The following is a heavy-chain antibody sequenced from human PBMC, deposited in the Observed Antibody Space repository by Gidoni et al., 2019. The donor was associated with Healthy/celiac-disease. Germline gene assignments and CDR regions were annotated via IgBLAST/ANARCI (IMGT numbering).Heavy chain of an antibody. Sequence: EVQLVEPGGGLVQHGRSLRLSATASGVSFADYAMNWGRQDPGKGVEWVSGMSWNSGSIGYADSVKDRFTISRDNAKNSLYLQMNSLRAEDTALYYCAKGGFDYYDSSGYYDYWGQGTLVTVSS. J-gene: IGHJ4*02. CDR2: MSWNSGSI. CDR3: AKGGFDYYDSSGYYDY. CDR1: GVSFADYA. D-gene: IGHD3-22*01. V-gene: IGHV3-9*01.